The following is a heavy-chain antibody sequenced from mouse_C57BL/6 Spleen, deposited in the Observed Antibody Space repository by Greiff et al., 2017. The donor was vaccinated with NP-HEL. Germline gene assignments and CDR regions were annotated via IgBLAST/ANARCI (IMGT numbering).Heavy chain of an antibody. CDR3: ASLLREDYFDY. D-gene: IGHD1-1*01. CDR1: GFTFSSYG. CDR2: ISSGGSYT. V-gene: IGHV5-6*01. Sequence: EVQGVESGGDLVKPGGSLKLSCAASGFTFSSYGMSWVRQTPDKRLEWVATISSGGSYTYYPDSVKGRFTISRDNAKNTLYLQMSSLKSEDTAMYYCASLLREDYFDYWGQGTTLTVSS. J-gene: IGHJ2*01.